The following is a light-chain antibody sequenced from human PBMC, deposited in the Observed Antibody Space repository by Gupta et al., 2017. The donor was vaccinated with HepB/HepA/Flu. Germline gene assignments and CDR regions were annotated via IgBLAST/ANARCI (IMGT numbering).Light chain of an antibody. J-gene: IGKJ4*01. Sequence: EVVMTQSPATLSVSPGERATLSCRASQSISDNLAWYQQKPGQAPRLLIFSASTRATGVPARFSGSVSGTEFTLTISSRQSEDFAVYYCQQYNNWPLLTFGGGTKVEIK. V-gene: IGKV3-15*01. CDR2: SAS. CDR3: QQYNNWPLLT. CDR1: QSISDN.